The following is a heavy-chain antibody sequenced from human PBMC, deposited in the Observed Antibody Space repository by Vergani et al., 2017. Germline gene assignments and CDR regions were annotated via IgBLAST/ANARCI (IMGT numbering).Heavy chain of an antibody. J-gene: IGHJ6*03. CDR1: GFTFSSYS. CDR3: ASPTQMDSKGTRYYTDV. V-gene: IGHV3-21*01. D-gene: IGHD3-16*02. Sequence: EVQLVESGGGLVKPGGSLRLSCAASGFTFSSYSMNWVRQAPGKGLEWVSSISSSSSYIYYADSVKGRFTISRDNAKNSLYLQMNSLRAEDTAVYYCASPTQMDSKGTRYYTDVWGKGTTVTVSS. CDR2: ISSSSSYI.